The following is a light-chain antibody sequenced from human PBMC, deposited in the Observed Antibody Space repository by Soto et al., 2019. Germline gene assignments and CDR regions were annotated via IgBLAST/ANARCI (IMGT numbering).Light chain of an antibody. CDR3: QQYNSYSYT. CDR2: DAS. CDR1: QSISSW. Sequence: DIQMTQSPSTLSASVGDRVTITCRASQSISSWLAWYQQKPGKAPKLLIYDASILESGFPSRFSGSGSGTEFTLTISCLQPDDFATYYCQQYNSYSYTFGQGTKLEIK. V-gene: IGKV1-5*01. J-gene: IGKJ2*01.